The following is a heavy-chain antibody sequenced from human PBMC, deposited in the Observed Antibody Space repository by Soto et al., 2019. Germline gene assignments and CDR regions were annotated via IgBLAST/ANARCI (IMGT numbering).Heavy chain of an antibody. CDR2: IKGDGSGI. Sequence: EVPLVESGGGLVQPGGSLRLSCAASGFSFSSYWMSWVRQAPGKGLEWVAHIKGDGSGIEFVDSVKGRFTISRDNAKNSLFMQMTSLRADDTGVYYCARGHYGLDVWGQGTTVIVSS. CDR1: GFSFSSYW. J-gene: IGHJ6*02. V-gene: IGHV3-7*05. CDR3: ARGHYGLDV.